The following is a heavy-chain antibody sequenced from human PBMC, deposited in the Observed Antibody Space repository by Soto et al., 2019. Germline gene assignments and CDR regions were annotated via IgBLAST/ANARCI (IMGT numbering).Heavy chain of an antibody. CDR2: IHGGTGNT. D-gene: IGHD6-19*01. CDR3: ARGPPTGSSGWFYFDS. J-gene: IGHJ4*02. Sequence: QVQLVQSGAEVKKPGASVKVSCKASGYPFINFAIHWVRQAPGQRLEWMGWIHGGTGNTKYSEKFQDRVTITRDTSASIVYMELSRLRPEDTAVYYCARGPPTGSSGWFYFDSWGQGPLVTVSS. CDR1: GYPFINFA. V-gene: IGHV1-3*01.